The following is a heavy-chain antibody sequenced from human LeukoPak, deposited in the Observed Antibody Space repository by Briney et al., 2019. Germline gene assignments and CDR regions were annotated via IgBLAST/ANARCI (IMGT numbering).Heavy chain of an antibody. CDR2: IYTSGST. V-gene: IGHV4-61*02. CDR3: ARRAAADYYFDY. D-gene: IGHD6-13*01. CDR1: GGSISSGSYY. Sequence: PSETLSLTCTVSGGSISSGSYYWSWIRQPAGKGLEWIGRIYTSGSTNYYPSLKSRVTISVDTSKNQFSLKLSSVTAADTAVYYRARRAAADYYFDYWGQGTLVTVSS. J-gene: IGHJ4*02.